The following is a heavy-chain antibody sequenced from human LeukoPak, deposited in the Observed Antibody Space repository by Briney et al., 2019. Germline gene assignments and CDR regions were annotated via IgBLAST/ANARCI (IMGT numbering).Heavy chain of an antibody. Sequence: GGSLRLSCAASGFTFSGYPIHWVRQAPGKGLEWVSAISGSGGSTYYADSVKGRFTISRDNSKNTLYLQMNSLRAEDTAVYYCAKDRHSSGWSFDYWGQGTLVTVSS. D-gene: IGHD6-19*01. CDR2: ISGSGGST. CDR3: AKDRHSSGWSFDY. J-gene: IGHJ4*02. V-gene: IGHV3-23*01. CDR1: GFTFSGYP.